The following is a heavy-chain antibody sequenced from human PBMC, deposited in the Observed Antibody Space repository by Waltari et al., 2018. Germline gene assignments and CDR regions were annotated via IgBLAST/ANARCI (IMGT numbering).Heavy chain of an antibody. Sequence: QVQLQESGPGLVKPSETLSLTCAVSGYSISSGYYWGWIRQPPGKGLEWIGSIYHSGSTYYNPSLKSRVTISVDTSKNQFSLKLSSVTAADTAVYYCARDGYSYGYFDYWGQGTLVTVSS. J-gene: IGHJ4*02. CDR3: ARDGYSYGYFDY. CDR2: IYHSGST. CDR1: GYSISSGYY. D-gene: IGHD5-18*01. V-gene: IGHV4-38-2*02.